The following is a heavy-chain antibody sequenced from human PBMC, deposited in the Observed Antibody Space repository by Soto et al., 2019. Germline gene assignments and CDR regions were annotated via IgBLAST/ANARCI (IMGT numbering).Heavy chain of an antibody. CDR1: GFIFNTYS. V-gene: IGHV3-48*02. Sequence: EVQLVESGGGLIQPGGSLRLSCAASGFIFNTYSMNWVRQAPGKGLEWVSYIIGSSQTIFYADSVRGRFTISRDNANNSTYLQMVSLRDEDTAVYYCARTLSWRRGPFDSWGQGTLVTVSS. J-gene: IGHJ4*02. D-gene: IGHD2-15*01. CDR2: IIGSSQTI. CDR3: ARTLSWRRGPFDS.